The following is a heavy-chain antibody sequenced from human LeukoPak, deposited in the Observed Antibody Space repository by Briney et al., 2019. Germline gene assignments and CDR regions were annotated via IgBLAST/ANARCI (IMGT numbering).Heavy chain of an antibody. CDR2: ISSSGRSI. Sequence: GGSLRLSCAASGFTFSDYYMSWIRQAPGKGLEWVSYISSSGRSIHYADSVKGRFTISRDDAKNMLYLQMNSLRAEDTAVYYCAKASPVATRWGQGTLVTVSS. V-gene: IGHV3-11*01. D-gene: IGHD1-26*01. CDR3: AKASPVATR. CDR1: GFTFSDYY. J-gene: IGHJ4*02.